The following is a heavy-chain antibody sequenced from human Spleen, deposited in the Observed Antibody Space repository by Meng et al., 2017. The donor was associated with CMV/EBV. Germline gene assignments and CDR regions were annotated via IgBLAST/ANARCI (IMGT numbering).Heavy chain of an antibody. J-gene: IGHJ6*02. CDR1: GFTFRTYG. V-gene: IGHV3-48*04. CDR3: ARAPGAPYFYGMDV. D-gene: IGHD4-17*01. CDR2: ISSSGTTI. Sequence: GESLKISCAASGFTFRTYGIHWVRQAPGKGLEWLSYISSSGTTIYYADSVNGRFTISRDIAKNSLYLHMNSLRAEDTAVYYCARAPGAPYFYGMDVWGQGTTVTVSS.